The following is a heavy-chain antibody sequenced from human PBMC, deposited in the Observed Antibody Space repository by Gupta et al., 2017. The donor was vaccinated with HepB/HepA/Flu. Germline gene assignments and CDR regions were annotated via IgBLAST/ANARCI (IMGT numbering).Heavy chain of an antibody. CDR2: ISSASSTI. J-gene: IGHJ4*02. D-gene: IGHD2-8*01. Sequence: EVQLVESGGGLVQPGESLRLSCAASGFTFSSYGMNWVRQVPGKGLEWMSYISSASSTIAYADSVKGRFTISRDNAKSSLFLQINSLRDEDTAVYYCAREGLMAFFDYWGQGILVTVSS. CDR3: AREGLMAFFDY. CDR1: GFTFSSYG. V-gene: IGHV3-48*02.